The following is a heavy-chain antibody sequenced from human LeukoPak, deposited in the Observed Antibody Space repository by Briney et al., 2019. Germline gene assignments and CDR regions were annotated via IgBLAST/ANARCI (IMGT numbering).Heavy chain of an antibody. V-gene: IGHV4-34*01. Sequence: PSETLSLTCVVYGGSFSGYYWICIRQAPGKGLEWIGEISHCGITKYNPSLTSRVTISVDSSKKQLSLNLTSVTAADTAVYYCARGIAVAVVYYYYYMDVWGKGTTVTVSS. D-gene: IGHD6-19*01. CDR3: ARGIAVAVVYYYYYMDV. CDR1: GGSFSGYY. J-gene: IGHJ6*03. CDR2: ISHCGIT.